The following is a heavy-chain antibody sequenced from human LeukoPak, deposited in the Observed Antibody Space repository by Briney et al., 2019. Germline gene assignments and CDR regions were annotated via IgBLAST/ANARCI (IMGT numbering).Heavy chain of an antibody. CDR1: GYTFTSYG. CDR2: ISAYNGNT. CDR3: ARDSPYCSSTSCYLQTYCYYYMDV. Sequence: ASVKVSCKASGYTFTSYGISWVRQAPGQGLEWMGWISAYNGNTNYAQKLQGRVTMTTDTSTSTAYMELRSLRSDDTAVYYCARDSPYCSSTSCYLQTYCYYYMDVWGKGTTVTVSS. D-gene: IGHD2-2*01. V-gene: IGHV1-18*01. J-gene: IGHJ6*03.